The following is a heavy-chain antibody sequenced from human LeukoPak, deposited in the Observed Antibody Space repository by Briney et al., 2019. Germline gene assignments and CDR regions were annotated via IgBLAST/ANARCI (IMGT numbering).Heavy chain of an antibody. J-gene: IGHJ4*02. CDR1: GYTFTGYY. V-gene: IGHV1-2*04. Sequence: GASVKVSCKASGYTFTGYYMHWVRQAPGQGLEWMGWISPNSGGTNYAQNFQGWVTMTRDTSISTAYMELSRLRSDDTAVYYRALNSAGGTGYFDYWGQGTLVTVSS. CDR3: ALNSAGGTGYFDY. D-gene: IGHD4-23*01. CDR2: ISPNSGGT.